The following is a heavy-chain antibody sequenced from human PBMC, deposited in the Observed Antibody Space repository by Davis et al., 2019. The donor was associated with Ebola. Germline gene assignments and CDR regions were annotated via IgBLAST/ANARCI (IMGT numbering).Heavy chain of an antibody. D-gene: IGHD2-15*01. Sequence: SETLSLTCTVSGGSISSGGYYWSWIRQHPGKGLEWIGYIYYSGSTYYNPSLKSRVTISVDTSKNQFSLKLSSVTAADTAVYYCAREACSGGSCYYYYGMDVWGQGTTVTVSS. CDR2: IYYSGST. V-gene: IGHV4-31*03. J-gene: IGHJ6*02. CDR3: AREACSGGSCYYYYGMDV. CDR1: GGSISSGGYY.